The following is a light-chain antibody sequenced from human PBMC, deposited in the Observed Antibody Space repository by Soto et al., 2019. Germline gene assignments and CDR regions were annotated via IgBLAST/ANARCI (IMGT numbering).Light chain of an antibody. CDR1: SSDVGGYNY. CDR3: TSFTTISTWV. Sequence: QSALTQPASVSGSPGQSITISCTGTSSDVGGYNYVSWFQQHPGKAPKLKIYEVSNRPSGVSNRFSGSKSGNTASLTISELQAEDEADYYCTSFTTISTWVFGGGIQLTVL. V-gene: IGLV2-14*01. J-gene: IGLJ3*02. CDR2: EVS.